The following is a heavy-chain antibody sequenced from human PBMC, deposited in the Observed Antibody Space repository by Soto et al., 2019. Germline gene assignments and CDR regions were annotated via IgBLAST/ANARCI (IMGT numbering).Heavy chain of an antibody. D-gene: IGHD2-15*01. J-gene: IGHJ6*02. V-gene: IGHV3-30*18. Sequence: QVHLVESGGGMIQPGRSLRLSCAASGFTFSNYGMHWVRQAPGKGLEWVAGISYDGSNKYYVDSVKGRFTLSRDNSKNTLSLQMISLRDEDTAVYYCAKDLDVVVVVSATRGMDVWGQGTTVTVSS. CDR3: AKDLDVVVVVSATRGMDV. CDR2: ISYDGSNK. CDR1: GFTFSNYG.